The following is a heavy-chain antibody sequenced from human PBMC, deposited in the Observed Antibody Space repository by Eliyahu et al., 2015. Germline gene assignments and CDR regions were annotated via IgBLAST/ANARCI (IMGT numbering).Heavy chain of an antibody. Sequence: EVQLVQSGAEVKKPGESLKISCKGSGYSFTSYWIGWVRQMPGKGLEWMGIIYPGDSDTRYSPSFEGQVTISVDKSINTAYLQWSSLKASDTAMYYCVRKRWLPQSGMDVWGQGNTVTVSS. D-gene: IGHD5-24*01. CDR1: GYSFTSYW. CDR3: VRKRWLPQSGMDV. J-gene: IGHJ6*02. V-gene: IGHV5-51*01. CDR2: IYPGDSDT.